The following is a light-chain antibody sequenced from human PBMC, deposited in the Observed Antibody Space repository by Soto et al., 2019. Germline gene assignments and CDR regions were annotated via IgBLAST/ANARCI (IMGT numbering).Light chain of an antibody. V-gene: IGKV1-39*01. CDR2: AAS. CDR1: QGISSW. J-gene: IGKJ5*01. Sequence: DIQMTQSPSTLSASVGDRVTITCRASQGISSWLAWYQQKPGKAPKLLIHAASILESGVPSRFSGSGSGTDFTLTISSLQPEDFASYYCQQSYSTPPLTFGRGTRLEI. CDR3: QQSYSTPPLT.